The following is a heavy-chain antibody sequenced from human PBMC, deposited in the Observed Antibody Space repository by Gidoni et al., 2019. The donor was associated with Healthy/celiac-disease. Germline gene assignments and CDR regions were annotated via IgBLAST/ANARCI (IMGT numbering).Heavy chain of an antibody. CDR3: ARDSSGYYGMDV. Sequence: QVQLVESGGGVVQPGRSLRLSCASPGFTLSSYGMHWVRQAPGKGLEGVAVIWYDGSNKYYADSVKGRITISRDNSKNTLYLQMNSLRAEDTAVYYCARDSSGYYGMDVWGQGTTVTVSS. D-gene: IGHD3-22*01. J-gene: IGHJ6*02. V-gene: IGHV3-33*01. CDR2: IWYDGSNK. CDR1: GFTLSSYG.